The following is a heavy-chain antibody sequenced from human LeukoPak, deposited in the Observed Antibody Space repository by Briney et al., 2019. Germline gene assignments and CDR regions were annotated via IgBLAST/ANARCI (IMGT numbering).Heavy chain of an antibody. CDR1: GYSFTNNW. D-gene: IGHD1-26*01. J-gene: IGHJ4*02. CDR2: IYPSDSDT. Sequence: GESLQISCKTSGYSFTNNWIGWVRQMPGKGLEWMGIIYPSDSDTRYSPSFQGQVTISADKSISTAYLQWSSLKASDTAMYYCARLRSYSGSYINYWGQGTLVTVSS. V-gene: IGHV5-51*01. CDR3: ARLRSYSGSYINY.